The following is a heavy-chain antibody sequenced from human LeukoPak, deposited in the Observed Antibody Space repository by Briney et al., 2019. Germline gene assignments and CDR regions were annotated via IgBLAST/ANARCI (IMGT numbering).Heavy chain of an antibody. CDR2: LSGSGGST. D-gene: IGHD3-22*01. CDR1: GFTFSSYA. V-gene: IGHV3-23*01. CDR3: AKAYYYDSSDAFDY. J-gene: IGHJ4*02. Sequence: GGSLRLSCAASGFTFSSYATSWVRQAPGKGLEWVSALSGSGGSTYYADSVKGRFAISRDNSKNTLYLQMNSLRAEDTAVYYCAKAYYYDSSDAFDYWGQGTLVTVSS.